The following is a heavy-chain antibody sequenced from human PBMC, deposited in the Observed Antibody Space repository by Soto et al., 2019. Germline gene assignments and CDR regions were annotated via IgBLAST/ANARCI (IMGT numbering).Heavy chain of an antibody. D-gene: IGHD3-10*01. CDR1: GFTFSSYG. V-gene: IGHV3-33*01. CDR2: IWYDGSHK. Sequence: QVQLVESGGGVVQPGRSLRLSCAASGFTFSSYGIHWFRQAPGKGLEWVAFIWYDGSHKYYADSVKGRFTISRENSMDTLYLQMNSLRAEDTAVYYCARDLVPGDFYFDYWGQVTLVTVAS. J-gene: IGHJ4*02. CDR3: ARDLVPGDFYFDY.